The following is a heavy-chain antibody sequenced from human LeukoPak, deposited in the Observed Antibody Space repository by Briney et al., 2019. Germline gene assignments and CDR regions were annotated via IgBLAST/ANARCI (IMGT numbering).Heavy chain of an antibody. Sequence: GGSLRLSCAASGFTFNTYTMNWVRQAPGKGLEWVSSISSGTSYIYYADSVKGRFTISRDNAKNSLYLQMNSLRAEDTAVYYCAREGFVAAAPIDYWGQGTLVTVSS. D-gene: IGHD6-13*01. CDR1: GFTFNTYT. V-gene: IGHV3-21*04. CDR3: AREGFVAAAPIDY. CDR2: ISSGTSYI. J-gene: IGHJ4*02.